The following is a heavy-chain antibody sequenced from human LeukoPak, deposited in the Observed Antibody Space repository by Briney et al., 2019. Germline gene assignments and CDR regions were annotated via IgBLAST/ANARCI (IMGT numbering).Heavy chain of an antibody. CDR3: AKVKSSLTLIGA. CDR1: GFLFSRCA. J-gene: IGHJ5*02. V-gene: IGHV3-23*01. D-gene: IGHD2-8*01. Sequence: PGGSLRLSCAASGFLFSRCAMSCVRQAPGKGLEWVSSISGAGDIAHYAESVKGRFTISRDNSGNTLYVQMDSLRAEDTAVYYCAKVKSSLTLIGAWGQGTLVTVSS. CDR2: ISGAGDIA.